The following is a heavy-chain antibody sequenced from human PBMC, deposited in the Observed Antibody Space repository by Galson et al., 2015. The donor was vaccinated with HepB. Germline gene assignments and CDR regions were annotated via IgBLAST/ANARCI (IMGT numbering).Heavy chain of an antibody. V-gene: IGHV1-69*13. D-gene: IGHD3-3*01. Sequence: SVKVSCKASGGTFSSYATSWVRQAPGQGLEWMGGIIPIFGTANYAQKFQGRVTITADESTSTAYMELSSLRSEDTAVYYCARSYDFWSGYYAFDYWGQGTLVTVSS. CDR1: GGTFSSYA. CDR2: IIPIFGTA. CDR3: ARSYDFWSGYYAFDY. J-gene: IGHJ4*02.